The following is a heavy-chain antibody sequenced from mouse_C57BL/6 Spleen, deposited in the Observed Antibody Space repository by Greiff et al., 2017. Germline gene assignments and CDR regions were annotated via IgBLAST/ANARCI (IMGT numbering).Heavy chain of an antibody. D-gene: IGHD1-1*01. CDR2: IHPSDSDT. Sequence: QVQLQQPGAELVKPGASVKVSCKASGYTFTSYWMHWVKPRPGQGLEWIGRIHPSDSDTNYNQKFKGKATLTVDKSSSTAYMQLSSLTSEDSAVYYCARGGSYYYGSSLFDYWGQGTTLTVSS. V-gene: IGHV1-74*01. CDR3: ARGGSYYYGSSLFDY. CDR1: GYTFTSYW. J-gene: IGHJ2*01.